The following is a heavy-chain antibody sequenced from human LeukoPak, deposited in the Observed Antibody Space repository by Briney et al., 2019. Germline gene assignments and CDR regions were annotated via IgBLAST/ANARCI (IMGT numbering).Heavy chain of an antibody. V-gene: IGHV3-53*01. D-gene: IGHD4-17*01. J-gene: IGHJ6*02. Sequence: PGGSLRLSCAASGFTVSTNYMNWVRQAPGKGLEWVSVIYSGGSTYYADSVKGRFTISRDNSKNTLYLQMNSLRAEDTAVYYCARDTVTTFRFRDYNHYGMDVWGQGTTVTVSS. CDR2: IYSGGST. CDR1: GFTVSTNY. CDR3: ARDTVTTFRFRDYNHYGMDV.